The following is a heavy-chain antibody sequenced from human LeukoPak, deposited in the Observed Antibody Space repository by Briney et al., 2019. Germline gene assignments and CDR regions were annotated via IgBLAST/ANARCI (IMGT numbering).Heavy chain of an antibody. J-gene: IGHJ4*02. Sequence: TGGSLRLSCATSGFTFSGCAMHWVRQAPGKGLEWVAVVSYDGIIKYYADSLKGRFTISRDNSKNTLYLQMNSLGTEDTAMYYCATGGGLATETDYWGQGTLVTVSS. CDR1: GFTFSGCA. D-gene: IGHD3-16*01. CDR2: VSYDGIIK. V-gene: IGHV3-30*04. CDR3: ATGGGLATETDY.